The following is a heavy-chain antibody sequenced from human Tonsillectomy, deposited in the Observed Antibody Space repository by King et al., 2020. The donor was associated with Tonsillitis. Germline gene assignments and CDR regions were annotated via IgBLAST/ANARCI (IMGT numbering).Heavy chain of an antibody. CDR3: ARWGDTLWRAYYYYGMDV. V-gene: IGHV4-59*12. CDR2: ISYSGST. J-gene: IGHJ6*02. D-gene: IGHD5-18*01. Sequence: QLQESGPGLVKPSETLSLTCTVSGGSITNYYWSWIRQPPGKGLEWVGYISYSGSTNYNPSLKSRVTISVDTSKNQFSLKLSSVTAADTAVYYCARWGDTLWRAYYYYGMDVWGQGTTVTVSS. CDR1: GGSITNYY.